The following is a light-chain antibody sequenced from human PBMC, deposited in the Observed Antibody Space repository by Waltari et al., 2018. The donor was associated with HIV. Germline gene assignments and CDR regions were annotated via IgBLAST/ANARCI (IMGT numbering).Light chain of an antibody. CDR3: QSTDRSGSYII. V-gene: IGLV3-25*03. CDR1: ALSLQY. J-gene: IGLJ2*01. Sequence: SYELTQPPSLSVSPGQTARITCSGDALSLQYGYWYQQKPGQAHVLVIYKDSERSSGMPQRFSGARSGKSVTLTISGAQAEDEAAYFCQSTDRSGSYIIFGRGPKLTVL. CDR2: KDS.